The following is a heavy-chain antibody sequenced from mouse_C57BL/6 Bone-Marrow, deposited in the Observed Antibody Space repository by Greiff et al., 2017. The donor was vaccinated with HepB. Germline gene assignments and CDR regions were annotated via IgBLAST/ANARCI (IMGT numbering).Heavy chain of an antibody. CDR2: IYPGDGDT. CDR3: ARSGSYFYWYFDV. CDR1: GYAFSSYW. V-gene: IGHV1-80*01. Sequence: VQLQQSGAELVKPGASVKISCKASGYAFSSYWMNWVKQRPGKGLEWIGQIYPGDGDTNYNGKFKGKATLTADKSSSTAYMQLSSLTSEDSAVYFCARSGSYFYWYFDVWGTGTTVTVSS. J-gene: IGHJ1*03. D-gene: IGHD6-1*01.